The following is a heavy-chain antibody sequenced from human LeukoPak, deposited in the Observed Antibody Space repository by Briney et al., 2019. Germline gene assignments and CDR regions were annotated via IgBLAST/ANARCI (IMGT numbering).Heavy chain of an antibody. J-gene: IGHJ4*02. D-gene: IGHD6-19*01. CDR2: IYYSGST. Sequence: SETLSLTCTVSGGSMSSYYWSWIRQPPGKGLEWIGYIYYSGSTNYNPSLKSRVTISVDTSKNQFSLKLSSVTAADTAVYYCARVGSVASQNFDYWGQGTLVTVSS. CDR1: GGSMSSYY. CDR3: ARVGSVASQNFDY. V-gene: IGHV4-59*01.